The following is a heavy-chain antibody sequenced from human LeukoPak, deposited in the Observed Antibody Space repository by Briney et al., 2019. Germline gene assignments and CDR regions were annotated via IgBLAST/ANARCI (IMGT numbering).Heavy chain of an antibody. CDR2: MNPNSGNT. D-gene: IGHD2-15*01. Sequence: ASVKVSCKASGYTFTSYDINWVRQATGQGLEWMGWMNPNSGNTGYAQKLQGRVTMTTDTSTSTAYMELRSLRSDDTAVYYCARGIDYYYYMDVWGKGTTVTISS. J-gene: IGHJ6*03. CDR1: GYTFTSYD. CDR3: ARGIDYYYYMDV. V-gene: IGHV1-8*02.